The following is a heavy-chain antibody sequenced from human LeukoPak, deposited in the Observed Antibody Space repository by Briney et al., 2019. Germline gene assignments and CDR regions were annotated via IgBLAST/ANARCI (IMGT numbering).Heavy chain of an antibody. CDR3: AREGQTTTGAFDI. CDR1: GFTFSSYS. V-gene: IGHV3-21*01. D-gene: IGHD1-14*01. Sequence: PGGSLRLSCAASGFTFSSYSMNWVRQAPGKGLEWVSSISSSSSYIYYADSVKGRFTISRDNAKNSLYLQMNSLRAEDTAVYYCAREGQTTTGAFDIWGQGTMVTVSS. J-gene: IGHJ3*02. CDR2: ISSSSSYI.